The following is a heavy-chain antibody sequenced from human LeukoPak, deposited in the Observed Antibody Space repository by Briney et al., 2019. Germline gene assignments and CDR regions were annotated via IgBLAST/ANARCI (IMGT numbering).Heavy chain of an antibody. J-gene: IGHJ4*02. CDR1: GGSLSSGGYS. Sequence: SQTLSLTCAVSGGSLSSGGYSWSWIRQPPGKGLEWIGYIYHSGSTYYNPSLKSRVTISVDRSKNQFSLKLSSVTAADTAVYYCARGGIAAAGHSYYFDYWGQGTLVTVSS. CDR3: ARGGIAAAGHSYYFDY. V-gene: IGHV4-30-2*01. D-gene: IGHD6-13*01. CDR2: IYHSGST.